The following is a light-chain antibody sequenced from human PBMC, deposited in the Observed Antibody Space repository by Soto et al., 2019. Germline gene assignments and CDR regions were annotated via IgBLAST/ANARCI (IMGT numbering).Light chain of an antibody. CDR2: EGS. CDR1: SRDVGSYNL. V-gene: IGLV2-14*02. J-gene: IGLJ1*01. CDR3: SSYASSTTPYV. Sequence: QSVLTQPASVSGSPGQSITISSTGTSRDVGSYNLVSWYQQHPGKAPKLMIYEGSKRPSGVSNRFSGSKSGNTASLTISGLQAEDEADYYCSSYASSTTPYVFGTRTKVTVL.